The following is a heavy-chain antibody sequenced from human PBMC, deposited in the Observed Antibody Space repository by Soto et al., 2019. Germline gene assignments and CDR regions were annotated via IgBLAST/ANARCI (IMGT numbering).Heavy chain of an antibody. J-gene: IGHJ5*02. D-gene: IGHD2-2*01. CDR3: ARSIVTPSAMFDH. V-gene: IGHV4-59*12. Sequence: QVQLQESGPGLVKPSETLSLTCTVSAASFSKYYWSWIRQPPGKGLEWIGYIYRTGHTIYNPSLNSRATISLDEPNNQFSLHLTSVTAADTAVYYCARSIVTPSAMFDHWGQGLLVTVSS. CDR2: IYRTGHT. CDR1: AASFSKYY.